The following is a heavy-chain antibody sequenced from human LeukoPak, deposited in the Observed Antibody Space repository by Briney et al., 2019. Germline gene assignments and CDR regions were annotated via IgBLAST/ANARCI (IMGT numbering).Heavy chain of an antibody. V-gene: IGHV3-15*01. Sequence: GGSLRLSCAASGFTFSNTWMSWVRQAPGKGLEWVGRIKSKTDGGTTDYAAPVKGRFTISRDDSKNTLYLQMNSLKTEDTAVYYCTTGLWFGRRGYWGQGTLVTVSS. CDR2: IKSKTDGGTT. CDR3: TTGLWFGRRGY. D-gene: IGHD3-10*01. J-gene: IGHJ4*02. CDR1: GFTFSNTW.